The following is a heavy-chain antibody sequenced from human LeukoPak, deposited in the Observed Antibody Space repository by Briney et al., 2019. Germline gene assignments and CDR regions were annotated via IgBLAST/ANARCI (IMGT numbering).Heavy chain of an antibody. CDR2: INPTGSTS. D-gene: IGHD1-26*01. V-gene: IGHV3-74*01. CDR1: GSTFSSDW. Sequence: GGSLRLSCVASGSTFSSDWMHWVRQAPGKGLVWVSRINPTGSTSNYEDSVKGRFTISRDNATNTLYLQMNSLRAEDTAVYFCARDIRGSYGTDYWGQGTLVTVSS. CDR3: ARDIRGSYGTDY. J-gene: IGHJ4*02.